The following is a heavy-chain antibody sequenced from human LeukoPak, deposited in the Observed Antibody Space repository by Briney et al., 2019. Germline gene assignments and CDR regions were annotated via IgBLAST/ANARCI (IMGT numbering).Heavy chain of an antibody. V-gene: IGHV4-31*03. CDR3: ARNQYYDFWSGILDAFDI. D-gene: IGHD3-3*01. CDR1: GGSISSGGYY. Sequence: SQTLSLNCTVSGGSISSGGYYWSWLRQHPGTGLEWIGYIYYSGSTYQNPSLKSRVTISVDTSKNQFSLKLSSVTAADTAVYYCARNQYYDFWSGILDAFDIWGQGTMVTVSS. CDR2: IYYSGST. J-gene: IGHJ3*02.